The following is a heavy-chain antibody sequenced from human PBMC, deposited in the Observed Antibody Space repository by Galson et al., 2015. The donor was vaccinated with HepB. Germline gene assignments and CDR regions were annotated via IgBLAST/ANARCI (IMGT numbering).Heavy chain of an antibody. CDR2: ISYDGSNK. CDR1: GFTFSSYA. V-gene: IGHV3-30-3*01. CDR3: ARGFTMVRGVIISPYY. J-gene: IGHJ4*02. Sequence: SLRLSCAASGFTFSSYAMHWVRQAPGKGLEWVAVISYDGSNKYYADSVKGRFTISRDNSKNTLYLQMNSLRAEDTAVYYCARGFTMVRGVIISPYYWGQGTLVTVSS. D-gene: IGHD3-10*01.